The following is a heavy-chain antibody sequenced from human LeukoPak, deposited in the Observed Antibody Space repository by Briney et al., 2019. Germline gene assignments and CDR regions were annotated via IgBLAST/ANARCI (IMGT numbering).Heavy chain of an antibody. CDR3: ARSTEVAAAGSAY. CDR2: IYHSGST. Sequence: NPGGSLRLSCAASGFTVSSNYMSWVRQPPGKGLEWIGEIYHSGSTNYNPSLKSRVTISVDKSKNQFSLKLSSVTAADTAVYYCARSTEVAAAGSAYWGQGTLVTVSS. D-gene: IGHD6-13*01. J-gene: IGHJ4*02. V-gene: IGHV4-4*02. CDR1: GFTVSSNY.